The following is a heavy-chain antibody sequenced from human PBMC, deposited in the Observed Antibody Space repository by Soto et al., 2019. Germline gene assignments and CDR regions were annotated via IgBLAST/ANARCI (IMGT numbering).Heavy chain of an antibody. D-gene: IGHD2-21*02. CDR1: GGSISSGDYY. CDR3: AREPYCGGDCYSPTTGTGFDP. J-gene: IGHJ5*02. Sequence: SETLSLTCTVSGGSISSGDYYWSWSRQPPGKGLEWIGYIYYNGSTYYNPSLKSRVTISVDTSKNQFSLKLSSVTAADTAVYYCAREPYCGGDCYSPTTGTGFDPWGQGTLVTVSS. CDR2: IYYNGST. V-gene: IGHV4-30-4*01.